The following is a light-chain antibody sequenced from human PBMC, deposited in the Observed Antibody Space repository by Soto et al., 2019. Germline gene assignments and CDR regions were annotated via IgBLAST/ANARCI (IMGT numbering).Light chain of an antibody. V-gene: IGKV1-39*01. Sequence: IQMTQSPSSLSASVGDRVTITCRASQSISSYLNWYQQKPGKAPKLLIYAASSFQSGVPSRFSGSGSGTDFTLTISSLQPEDFATYFCQQSYSSPTTFGQGTRLEIK. J-gene: IGKJ5*01. CDR3: QQSYSSPTT. CDR2: AAS. CDR1: QSISSY.